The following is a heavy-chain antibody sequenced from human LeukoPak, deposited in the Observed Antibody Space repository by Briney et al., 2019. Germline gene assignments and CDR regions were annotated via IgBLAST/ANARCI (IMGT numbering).Heavy chain of an antibody. D-gene: IGHD2/OR15-2a*01. CDR1: GGSISSGGYY. J-gene: IGHJ4*02. Sequence: KTSETLSLTCTVSGGSISSGGYYWSWIRQPPGKGLEGIGYIYHGGSTYYNPSLKSRVTISVDTSTNQFSLKLSSVTAADTSVYYCARTSKVNKAVYFDYWGQGTLVTVSS. CDR2: IYHGGST. V-gene: IGHV4-30-2*01. CDR3: ARTSKVNKAVYFDY.